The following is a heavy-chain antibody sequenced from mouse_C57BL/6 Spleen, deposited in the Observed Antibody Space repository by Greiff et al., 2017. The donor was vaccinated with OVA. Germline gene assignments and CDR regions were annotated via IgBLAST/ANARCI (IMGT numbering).Heavy chain of an antibody. CDR1: GFTFSSYA. J-gene: IGHJ4*01. V-gene: IGHV5-9-1*02. CDR3: TRDIRGPYVAMDY. Sequence: EVKLVESGEGLVKPGGSLKLSCAASGFTFSSYAMSWVRQTPEKRLEWVAYISSGGDYIYYADTVKGRFTISRDNARNTLYLQMSSLKSEDTAMYYCTRDIRGPYVAMDYWGQGTSVTVSS. CDR2: ISSGGDYI. D-gene: IGHD1-3*01.